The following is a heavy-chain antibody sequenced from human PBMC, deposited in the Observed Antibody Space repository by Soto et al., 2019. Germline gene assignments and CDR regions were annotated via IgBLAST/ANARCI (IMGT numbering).Heavy chain of an antibody. CDR3: ARDRIVRVMVRGVVSVYYYGMDV. Sequence: ASVKVSCKASGYTFTSYSMHWVRQAPGQGLEWMGIINPSGGSTSCAQKFQGRVTMTRDTSTSTVYMELSSLRSEDTAVYYCARDRIVRVMVRGVVSVYYYGMDVWGQGTTVTVSS. D-gene: IGHD3-10*01. CDR2: INPSGGST. CDR1: GYTFTSYS. V-gene: IGHV1-46*01. J-gene: IGHJ6*02.